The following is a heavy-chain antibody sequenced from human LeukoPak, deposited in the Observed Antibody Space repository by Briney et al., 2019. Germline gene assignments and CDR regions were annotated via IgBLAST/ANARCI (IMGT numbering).Heavy chain of an antibody. CDR1: GFTVSSNY. D-gene: IGHD5-18*01. V-gene: IGHV3-53*01. J-gene: IGHJ4*02. CDR2: IYSGGST. CDR3: ARVIVTVDTAMED. Sequence: GGSLRLSCAASGFTVSSNYMSWVRQAPGKGLEWVSVIYSGGSTYYADSVKGRFTISRDNSKNTLYLQMNSLRAEDTAVYYCARVIVTVDTAMEDWGRGTLVTVSS.